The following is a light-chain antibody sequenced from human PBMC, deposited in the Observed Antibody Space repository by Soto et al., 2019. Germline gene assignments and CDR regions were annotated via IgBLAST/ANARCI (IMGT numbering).Light chain of an antibody. CDR3: QQYGSSPQT. Sequence: EIVLTQSPDTLSLSPGERATLSCTASQSVTSSYLAWYQQKPGQAPRLLIYGASSRATGIPDRFSGSGSGTDFTLTISRLEPEDFAVYYCQQYGSSPQTFDQGTKLEIK. V-gene: IGKV3-20*01. CDR2: GAS. J-gene: IGKJ2*01. CDR1: QSVTSSY.